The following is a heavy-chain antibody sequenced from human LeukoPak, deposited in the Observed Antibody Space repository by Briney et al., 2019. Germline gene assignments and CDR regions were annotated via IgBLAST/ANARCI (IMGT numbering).Heavy chain of an antibody. D-gene: IGHD2-2*03. Sequence: PSETLSLTCTVSGGSVSSSSYFWGWIRQPPGKGLEWIGCIYYSGSTYYIPSRKSRATISVATSTNQFSMNLRSVTAADTAVYYCARLVIVVVPAGLADYWGQGTLVTVSS. CDR1: GGSVSSSSYF. CDR2: IYYSGST. CDR3: ARLVIVVVPAGLADY. J-gene: IGHJ4*02. V-gene: IGHV4-39*01.